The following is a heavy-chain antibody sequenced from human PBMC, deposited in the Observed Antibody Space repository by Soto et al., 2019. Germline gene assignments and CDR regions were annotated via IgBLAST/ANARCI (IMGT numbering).Heavy chain of an antibody. Sequence: QVQLVQSGAEVKKPGSSVKVSCKASGGTFSSYTISWVRQAPGQGLEWMGRFIPILGIANYAQKFQGRVTITADKSTSTAYMELSSLSSEDTAVYYCARFRGSYGMDVWGQGTTVTVSS. CDR1: GGTFSSYT. CDR3: ARFRGSYGMDV. D-gene: IGHD3-10*01. V-gene: IGHV1-69*02. CDR2: FIPILGIA. J-gene: IGHJ6*02.